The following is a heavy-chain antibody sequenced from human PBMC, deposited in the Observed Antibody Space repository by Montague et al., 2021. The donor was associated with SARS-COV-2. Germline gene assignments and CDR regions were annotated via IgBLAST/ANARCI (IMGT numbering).Heavy chain of an antibody. V-gene: IGHV4-31*03. CDR3: ARNRGWGSRGAGYIDL. CDR1: GGSISGDNYY. D-gene: IGHD7-27*01. J-gene: IGHJ2*01. CDR2: IYYTGST. Sequence: TLSLTCTVSGGSISGDNYYWTWIRQHPGKGLEWIAYIYYTGSTYYNPSLQSRLRTSLDTSKNRFSLTLTSVTPADTAIYYCARNRGWGSRGAGYIDLWGRGTLVTVSS.